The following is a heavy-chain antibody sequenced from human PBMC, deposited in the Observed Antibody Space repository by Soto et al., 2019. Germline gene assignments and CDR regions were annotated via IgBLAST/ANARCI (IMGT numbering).Heavy chain of an antibody. V-gene: IGHV3-23*01. D-gene: IGHD1-7*01. CDR2: ISGSSSTT. Sequence: GGSLRLSCATSGLTFSNYAMSWVRQAPGGGLEWVSSISGSSSTTYYADSVKVRFTISRDRSKNTLYLQMSSLRAEETALYYCSKNQERELPRVIDFWGQGTLVTVSS. CDR1: GLTFSNYA. CDR3: SKNQERELPRVIDF. J-gene: IGHJ4*02.